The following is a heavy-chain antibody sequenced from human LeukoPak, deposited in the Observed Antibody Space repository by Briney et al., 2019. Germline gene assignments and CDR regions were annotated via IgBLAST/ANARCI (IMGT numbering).Heavy chain of an antibody. CDR2: ISSSGSAI. J-gene: IGHJ4*02. V-gene: IGHV3-48*01. D-gene: IGHD3-16*02. Sequence: GGSLRLSCAASGFTFSGYSMNWVRQAPGKGLEWVSYISSSGSAIYYADSVKGRFTISRDNAKNSLYLQMNSLRAEDTAVYYCAGTPYDYVWGTYRPNFDYWGQGTLVTVSS. CDR3: AGTPYDYVWGTYRPNFDY. CDR1: GFTFSGYS.